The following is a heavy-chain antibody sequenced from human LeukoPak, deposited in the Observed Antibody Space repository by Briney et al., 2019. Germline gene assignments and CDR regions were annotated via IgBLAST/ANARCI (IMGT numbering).Heavy chain of an antibody. CDR3: ARVPNAHYDSSGWVAFEI. J-gene: IGHJ3*02. Sequence: PGGSLRLSCAASGFTFSVCAMHCGRQAPGKGLEWVAVISYDGSNKYYADSVKGRFTISRDNSKNTLYLQMNSLRAEDTAVYYCARVPNAHYDSSGWVAFEIWGQGTMVTVSS. CDR1: GFTFSVCA. CDR2: ISYDGSNK. D-gene: IGHD3-22*01. V-gene: IGHV3-30-3*01.